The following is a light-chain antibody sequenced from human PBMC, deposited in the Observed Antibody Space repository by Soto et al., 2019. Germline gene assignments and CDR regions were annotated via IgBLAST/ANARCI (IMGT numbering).Light chain of an antibody. J-gene: IGKJ3*01. Sequence: DIQMTQSPSSLSASVGDRVTITCRASQSITNSLNWYQHKPGKAPTLVVYAASSLQSGVPSRFSGSGSGTDFTLTISSLQSEDFATYFYQQSNSMPFTFGPGTKVDI. CDR3: QQSNSMPFT. CDR1: QSITNS. CDR2: AAS. V-gene: IGKV1-39*01.